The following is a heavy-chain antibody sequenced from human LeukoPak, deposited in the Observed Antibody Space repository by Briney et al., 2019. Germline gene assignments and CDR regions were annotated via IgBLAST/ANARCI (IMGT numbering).Heavy chain of an antibody. CDR3: ARGILVVVYATLDS. Sequence: PSETLSLTCGVYGGSLRDYYWTWIRQSPEKGLEWIGEVNYSGRTNYNPSLESRVTISIDTSKKQFSLKLRSVTAADTAVYYCARGILVVVYATLDSWGQGTQVTVST. D-gene: IGHD2-8*01. CDR2: VNYSGRT. CDR1: GGSLRDYY. J-gene: IGHJ4*02. V-gene: IGHV4-34*01.